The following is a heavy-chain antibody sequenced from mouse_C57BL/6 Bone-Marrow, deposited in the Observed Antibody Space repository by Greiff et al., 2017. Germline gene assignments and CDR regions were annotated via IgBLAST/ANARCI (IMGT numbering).Heavy chain of an antibody. CDR3: ARRGDDFDY. D-gene: IGHD3-3*01. Sequence: VQLVESGPELVKPGASVKISCKASGYAFSSSWMNWVKQRPGKGLEWIGRIYPGDGDTNYNGKFKGKATLTADKSSSTAYMQLSSLTSEDSAVYFCARRGDDFDYWGQGTTLTVSS. J-gene: IGHJ2*01. CDR2: IYPGDGDT. CDR1: GYAFSSSW. V-gene: IGHV1-82*01.